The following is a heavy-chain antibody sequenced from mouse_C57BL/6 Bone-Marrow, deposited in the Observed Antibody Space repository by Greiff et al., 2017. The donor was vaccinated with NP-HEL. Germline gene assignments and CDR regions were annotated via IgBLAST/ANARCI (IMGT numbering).Heavy chain of an antibody. Sequence: EVMLVESGGGLVKPGGSLKLSCAASGFTFSSYAMFWVRQTPEKRLEWVATISDGGSYTYYPDNVKGRITISRDNAKNNLYLQMSHLKSEDTAMYYCARVGSSLDYWGQGTTLTVSS. D-gene: IGHD1-1*01. CDR2: ISDGGSYT. CDR1: GFTFSSYA. J-gene: IGHJ2*01. V-gene: IGHV5-4*03. CDR3: ARVGSSLDY.